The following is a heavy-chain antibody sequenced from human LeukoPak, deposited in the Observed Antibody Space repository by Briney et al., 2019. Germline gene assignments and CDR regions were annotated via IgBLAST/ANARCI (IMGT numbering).Heavy chain of an antibody. V-gene: IGHV3-11*04. Sequence: GGSLRLSCAVSGFTFSDYYMTWIRQAPGKGLEWVSYVTSGSSIYYADSVKGRFTVSRDNAKNSLYLQMNSLRAEDTAVYYCARILSEQGYWGQGTLVTVSS. CDR2: VTSGSSI. CDR3: ARILSEQGY. CDR1: GFTFSDYY. J-gene: IGHJ4*02. D-gene: IGHD3-9*01.